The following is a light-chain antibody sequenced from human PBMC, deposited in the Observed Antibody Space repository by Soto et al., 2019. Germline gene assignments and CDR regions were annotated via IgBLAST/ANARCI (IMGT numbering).Light chain of an antibody. V-gene: IGKV1-39*01. CDR3: QQSYNTPPKT. CDR2: SAS. J-gene: IGKJ1*01. Sequence: DIQMTQSPSSLSASVGDRVTITCRASQSISTYLNWYQQKPGKAPKLLIYSASSLQSGVPSRFSGSGSGTDSTLTIRSLQPEDFATYNCQQSYNTPPKTFGQGTKVEVK. CDR1: QSISTY.